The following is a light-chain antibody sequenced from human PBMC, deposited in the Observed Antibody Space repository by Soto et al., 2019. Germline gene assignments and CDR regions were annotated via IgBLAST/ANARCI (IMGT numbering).Light chain of an antibody. V-gene: IGKV1-13*02. CDR1: QGISSA. CDR3: QQLKSYPFT. J-gene: IGKJ5*01. Sequence: AIQLTQSPSSLSASVGDRVSITCRASQGISSALAWYQHKPGKPPKILIHDASSLQSGVPSRFSGSESGTECTLTISSLQPEDFATYYCQQLKSYPFTFGQGTRLEIK. CDR2: DAS.